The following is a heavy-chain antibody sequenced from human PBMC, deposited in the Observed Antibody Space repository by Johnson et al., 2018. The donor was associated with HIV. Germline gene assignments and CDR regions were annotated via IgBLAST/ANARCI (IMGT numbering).Heavy chain of an antibody. V-gene: IGHV3-30*03. CDR3: ERRSDYFSHDAFDI. D-gene: IGHD3-22*01. Sequence: QVQLVESGGGVVQPGRSLRLSCAASGFTFSPYGMHWVRQAPGKGLEWVTIISYDGSDKYYADSVKGRFTVSRDNSKNTVYLQMNSLRGEDTSVYWCERRSDYFSHDAFDIWGQGTMVTVSS. CDR2: ISYDGSDK. CDR1: GFTFSPYG. J-gene: IGHJ3*02.